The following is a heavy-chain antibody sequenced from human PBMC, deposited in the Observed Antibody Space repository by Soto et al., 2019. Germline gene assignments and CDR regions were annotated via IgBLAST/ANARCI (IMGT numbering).Heavy chain of an antibody. D-gene: IGHD4-17*01. CDR1: GGSFSGYY. CDR3: ARGRVIPKMTTVTHVGINQYYYYYYYMDV. J-gene: IGHJ6*03. Sequence: QVQLQQWGAGLLKPSETLSLTCAVYGGSFSGYYWSWIRQPPGKGLEWIGEINHSGSTNYNPSLKRRVTISVDTSKNQFSLKLSSVTAADTAVYYCARGRVIPKMTTVTHVGINQYYYYYYYMDVWGKGTTVTVSS. CDR2: INHSGST. V-gene: IGHV4-34*01.